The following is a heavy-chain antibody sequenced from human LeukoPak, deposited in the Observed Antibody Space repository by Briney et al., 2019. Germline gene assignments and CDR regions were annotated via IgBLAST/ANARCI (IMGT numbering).Heavy chain of an antibody. J-gene: IGHJ4*02. V-gene: IGHV3-23*01. CDR1: GFAFGSYA. Sequence: GGSLRLSCTASGFAFGSYAMYWVRQAPGKGLEWVSGIFGSGGSAHYADSVKGRFTISRDNSKNTVYLEMNSLGVEDTAVYYCARATVGYSSGRFPGWPADYWGQGTLVTVSS. CDR3: ARATVGYSSGRFPGWPADY. CDR2: IFGSGGSA. D-gene: IGHD2-15*01.